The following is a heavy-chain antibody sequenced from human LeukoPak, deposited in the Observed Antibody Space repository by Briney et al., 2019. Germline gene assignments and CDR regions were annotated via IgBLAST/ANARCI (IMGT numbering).Heavy chain of an antibody. V-gene: IGHV3-7*03. CDR2: MRRDGNEI. Sequence: GGSLRLSCSASGFTFSTYWMSWVRQAPGKGLEWVANMRRDGNEIYYLDSVRGRFTISRDNSKNTLYLQMNSLRAEDTAVYYCAKDLNYGFDYWGQGALVTVSS. D-gene: IGHD3-16*01. CDR3: AKDLNYGFDY. J-gene: IGHJ4*02. CDR1: GFTFSTYW.